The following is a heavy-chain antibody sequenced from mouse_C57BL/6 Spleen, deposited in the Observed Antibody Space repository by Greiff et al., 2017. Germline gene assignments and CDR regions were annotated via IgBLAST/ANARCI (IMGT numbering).Heavy chain of an antibody. CDR1: GFTFSSYA. CDR3: ARDREIYAY. Sequence: EVQLVESGGGLVKPGGSLKLSCAASGFTFSSYAMSWVRQTPEKRLEWVATISDGGSYTYYPDNVKGRFTISRDNAKNNLYLQMSHLKSEDTAMYYCARDREIYAYWGQGTLVTVSA. CDR2: ISDGGSYT. J-gene: IGHJ3*01. V-gene: IGHV5-4*01. D-gene: IGHD3-1*01.